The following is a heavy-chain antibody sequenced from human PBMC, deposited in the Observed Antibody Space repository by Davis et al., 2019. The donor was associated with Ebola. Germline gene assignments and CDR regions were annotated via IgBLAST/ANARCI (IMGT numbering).Heavy chain of an antibody. Sequence: GESLKISCAASGFTFSSYWMHWVRQAPGKGLVWVSRINSDGSSTSYADSVKGRFTISRDNAKNTLYLQMNSLRAEDTAVYYCARGGSGFDPWGQGTLVTDSS. V-gene: IGHV3-74*01. D-gene: IGHD3-10*01. CDR1: GFTFSSYW. J-gene: IGHJ5*02. CDR3: ARGGSGFDP. CDR2: INSDGSST.